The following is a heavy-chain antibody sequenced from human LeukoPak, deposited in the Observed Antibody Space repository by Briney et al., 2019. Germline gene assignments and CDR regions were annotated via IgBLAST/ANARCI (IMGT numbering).Heavy chain of an antibody. Sequence: SETLSLTCTVSGGSISSYYWSWIWQPPGKGLEWIANIYHTGSTNYNPSLSGRVTISIDTAKNQFSLKLTSVTAADTAVYYCARRGRNSSGWQDYLWGQGTLVTVSS. CDR1: GGSISSYY. J-gene: IGHJ4*02. D-gene: IGHD6-25*01. V-gene: IGHV4-59*01. CDR3: ARRGRNSSGWQDYL. CDR2: IYHTGST.